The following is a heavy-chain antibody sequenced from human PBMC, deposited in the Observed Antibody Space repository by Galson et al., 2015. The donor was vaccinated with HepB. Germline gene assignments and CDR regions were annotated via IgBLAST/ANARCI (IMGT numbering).Heavy chain of an antibody. V-gene: IGHV2-5*02. D-gene: IGHD1/OR15-1a*01. Sequence: PALVKPTQTLTLTCTFSGFSLSTSGVGVGWVRQPPGKALEWLAAIYWDDDKRYNPSLKNRLTISKGTSNSHVVLTLTNVDPADTATYFCGNRRHDSSGNWDNGYFDLWGRGTLVTVSS. CDR2: IYWDDDK. J-gene: IGHJ2*01. CDR3: GNRRHDSSGNWDNGYFDL. CDR1: GFSLSTSGVG.